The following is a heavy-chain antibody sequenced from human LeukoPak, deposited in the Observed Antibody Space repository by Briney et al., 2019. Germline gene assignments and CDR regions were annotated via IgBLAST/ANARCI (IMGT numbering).Heavy chain of an antibody. D-gene: IGHD1-26*01. Sequence: GGSLRLSCVASGFPFSSYWMTWVRQAPGKGLEWVANIKQDGSKKSYVDSVKGRFTISRDNAKNTLYLQMNSLRAEDTAVYYCAVGATYELDYWGQGTLVTVSS. V-gene: IGHV3-7*01. CDR1: GFPFSSYW. J-gene: IGHJ4*02. CDR2: IKQDGSKK. CDR3: AVGATYELDY.